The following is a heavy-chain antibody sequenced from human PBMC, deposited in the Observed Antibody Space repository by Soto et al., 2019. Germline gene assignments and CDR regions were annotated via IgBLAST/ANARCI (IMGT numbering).Heavy chain of an antibody. Sequence: QVQLQESGPGLVKPSETLSLTCTVSGGSVSSGSYYWSWIRQPPGKGLEWIGYSYYSGSTNYNPSLKSRVTISVDTSKNQFSLKLSSVTAADTAVYYCARVAVRGCAFDICGQGTMVTVSS. CDR3: ARVAVRGCAFDI. D-gene: IGHD3-10*01. CDR1: GGSVSSGSYY. V-gene: IGHV4-61*01. J-gene: IGHJ3*02. CDR2: SYYSGST.